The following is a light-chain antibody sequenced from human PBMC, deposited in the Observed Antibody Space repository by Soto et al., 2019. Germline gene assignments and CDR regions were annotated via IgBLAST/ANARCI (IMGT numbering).Light chain of an antibody. Sequence: ILLTQSPATLSLSPGERATLSCRASQSVSRHLAWYQQKPGQAPRLLIYDASNRATGIPARFSGSGSGTDFTLTISSLEPEDFAVYYCQQRSNWLTFGQGTRLEIK. CDR1: QSVSRH. J-gene: IGKJ5*01. V-gene: IGKV3-11*01. CDR2: DAS. CDR3: QQRSNWLT.